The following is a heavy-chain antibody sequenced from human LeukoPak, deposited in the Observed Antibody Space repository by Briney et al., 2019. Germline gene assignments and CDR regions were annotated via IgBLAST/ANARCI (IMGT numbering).Heavy chain of an antibody. CDR3: ARHTTIFGVAIIDI. D-gene: IGHD3-3*01. CDR2: MHPNSGGT. CDR1: GYTFTDYY. V-gene: IGHV1-2*02. Sequence: ASVKVSYKASGYTFTDYYMHWLRQAPGQGLEWMGWMHPNSGGTNYAQKFQGRVTMTRDTSVSTAYMDLSSLRSDDTAVYYCARHTTIFGVAIIDIWGQGTMVTVSS. J-gene: IGHJ3*02.